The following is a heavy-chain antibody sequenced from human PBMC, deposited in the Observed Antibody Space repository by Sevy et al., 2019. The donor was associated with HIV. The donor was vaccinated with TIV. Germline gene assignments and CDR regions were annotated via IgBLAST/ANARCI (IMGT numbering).Heavy chain of an antibody. D-gene: IGHD3-16*01. V-gene: IGHV4-4*07. CDR3: ARSPAPRAYWFFGL. CDR1: GAPVSSYY. CDR2: IFTSGTS. J-gene: IGHJ2*01. Sequence: SETLSLTCTVSGAPVSSYYLNWFRQPPGKGLEWVGRIFTSGTSDYSPSPKSRVSMSADTSKTQFTLNLTSVTAAATAVYYCARSPAPRAYWFFGLWGRGILVTVSS.